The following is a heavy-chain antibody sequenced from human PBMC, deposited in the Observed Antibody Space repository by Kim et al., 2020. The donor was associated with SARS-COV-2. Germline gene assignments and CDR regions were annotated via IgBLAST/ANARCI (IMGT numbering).Heavy chain of an antibody. CDR1: GFTFNSYN. V-gene: IGHV3-48*02. CDR3: ARGNQLLPYSFDY. Sequence: GGSLRLSCAVSGFTFNSYNMNWVRQAPGKGLEWVSYISPGRSTRYYADSVKGRFTISRDNAKNLLYLQMNSLRDEDTAVYYCARGNQLLPYSFDYWGQGTLVTVSS. CDR2: ISPGRSTR. D-gene: IGHD2-2*01. J-gene: IGHJ4*02.